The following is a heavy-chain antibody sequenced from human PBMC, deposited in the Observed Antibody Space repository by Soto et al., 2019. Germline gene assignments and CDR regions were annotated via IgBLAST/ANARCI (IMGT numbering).Heavy chain of an antibody. D-gene: IGHD6-13*01. CDR1: GGSISSYY. V-gene: IGHV4-59*01. J-gene: IGHJ4*01. CDR3: ARGSSPKESTRAFGY. Sequence: PSETLSLTCTVSGGSISSYYWSWIRQPPGKGLEWIGYIYYSGSTNYNPSLKSRVTISVETSKNQFSLKLSSVTAADPAVYYGARGSSPKESTRAFGYLGPGTLVNVFS. CDR2: IYYSGST.